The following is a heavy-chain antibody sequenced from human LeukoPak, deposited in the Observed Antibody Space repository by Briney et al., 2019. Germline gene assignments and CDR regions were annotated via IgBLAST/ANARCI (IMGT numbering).Heavy chain of an antibody. V-gene: IGHV4-34*01. CDR1: DGSFSGYY. J-gene: IGHJ4*02. CDR2: INHSGST. CDR3: ARGSRGGARPLDY. Sequence: SETLSLTCAVYDGSFSGYYWSWIRQPPGKGLEWIGEINHSGSTNYNPSLKSRVTISVDTSKNQFSLKLSSVTAADTAVYYCARGSRGGARPLDYWGQGTLVTVSS. D-gene: IGHD3-16*01.